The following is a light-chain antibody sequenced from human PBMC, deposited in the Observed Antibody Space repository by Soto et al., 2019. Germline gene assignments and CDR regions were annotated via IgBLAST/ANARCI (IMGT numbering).Light chain of an antibody. J-gene: IGKJ1*01. CDR1: QNIKTY. Sequence: DIQMTQSPSPLSASVGDRVTITCRASQNIKTYLNCYQHNPGKAPVLLIHDATTLQTGVPSRFSGSGSGTDFTLTISILQPEDFATYYCQQSFVTPRTFGPGTKVDIK. V-gene: IGKV1-39*01. CDR3: QQSFVTPRT. CDR2: DAT.